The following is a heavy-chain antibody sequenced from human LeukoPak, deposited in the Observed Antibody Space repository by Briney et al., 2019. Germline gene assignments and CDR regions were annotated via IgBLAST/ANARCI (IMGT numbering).Heavy chain of an antibody. CDR3: AKATKFLLGTDDALDI. CDR2: ISGSGGTT. Sequence: GGSLRLSCAASGFTFSTYAMSWVRQAPGKGLEWVSGISGSGGTTYYADFVKGRFSISRDNSKNTLYLQMSSLRAEDTAVYYCAKATKFLLGTDDALDIWGQGTMVTVSS. CDR1: GFTFSTYA. V-gene: IGHV3-23*01. J-gene: IGHJ3*02. D-gene: IGHD7-27*01.